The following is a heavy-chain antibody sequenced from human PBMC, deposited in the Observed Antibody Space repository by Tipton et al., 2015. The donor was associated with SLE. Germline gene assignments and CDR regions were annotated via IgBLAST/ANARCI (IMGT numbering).Heavy chain of an antibody. Sequence: TLSLTCTVSGGSISSYYWSWIRQPPGKGLEWIGYIYTSGSTNYNPSLKSRVTISVDTSKNQFSLKLSSVTAADTAVYYCARLRGAHSRGYFDYWGQGTLVTVSS. CDR2: IYTSGST. V-gene: IGHV4-4*08. CDR1: GGSISSYY. CDR3: ARLRGAHSRGYFDY. D-gene: IGHD3-10*01. J-gene: IGHJ4*02.